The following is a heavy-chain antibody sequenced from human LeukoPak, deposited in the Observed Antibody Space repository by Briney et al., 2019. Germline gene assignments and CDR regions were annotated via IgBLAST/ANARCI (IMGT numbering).Heavy chain of an antibody. V-gene: IGHV1-3*01. Sequence: ASVKVSCKASGYTFTSYAMHWVRQAPGQRLEWMGWINAGNGNTKYSQKFQGRVTITRDTSASTAYMELSSLRSEDTAVYYCARARSGYVCSSTSCYERWSTNWFDPLGPGNPGHRLL. J-gene: IGHJ5*02. CDR3: ARARSGYVCSSTSCYERWSTNWFDP. CDR1: GYTFTSYA. D-gene: IGHD2-2*01. CDR2: INAGNGNT.